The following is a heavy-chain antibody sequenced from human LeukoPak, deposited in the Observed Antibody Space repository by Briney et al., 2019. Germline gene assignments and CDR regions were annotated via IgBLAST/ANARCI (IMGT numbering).Heavy chain of an antibody. CDR1: GDTFTSYG. V-gene: IGHV1-2*02. D-gene: IGHD6-13*01. J-gene: IGHJ4*02. CDR2: ISAYSGGT. CDR3: ARDATAAQDY. Sequence: ASVKVSCKASGDTFTSYGISWVRQAAGQGLEWMGWISAYSGGTNYAQKFQGRVTMTRDTSISTAYMELSRLRSDDTAVYYCARDATAAQDYWGQGTLVTVSS.